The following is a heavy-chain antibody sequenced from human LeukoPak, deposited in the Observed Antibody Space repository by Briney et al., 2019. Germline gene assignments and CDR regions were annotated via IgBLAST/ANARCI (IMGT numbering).Heavy chain of an antibody. CDR3: AKDDVILGPTSFDY. CDR1: EFTLRDAW. Sequence: GGSLRLSCSASEFTLRDAWMHWVRQAPGKGLEWVASISYDGGSKYYADSVKGRFTISRDTSKNTLYLQVNSLRAEDTAVYYCAKDDVILGPTSFDYWGQGTLVTVSS. D-gene: IGHD1-26*01. CDR2: ISYDGGSK. J-gene: IGHJ4*02. V-gene: IGHV3-30*18.